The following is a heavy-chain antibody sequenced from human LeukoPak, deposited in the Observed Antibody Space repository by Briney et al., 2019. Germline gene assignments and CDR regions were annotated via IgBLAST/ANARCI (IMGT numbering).Heavy chain of an antibody. Sequence: SEALSLTCAVYGGSFSGYYWSWIRQPPGKGLEWIGEINHSGSTNYNPSLKSRVTISVDTSKNQFSLKLSSVTAADTAVYYCARHSPFITMVRGARWFDPWGQGTLVTVSS. J-gene: IGHJ5*02. V-gene: IGHV4-34*01. CDR2: INHSGST. CDR1: GGSFSGYY. CDR3: ARHSPFITMVRGARWFDP. D-gene: IGHD3-10*01.